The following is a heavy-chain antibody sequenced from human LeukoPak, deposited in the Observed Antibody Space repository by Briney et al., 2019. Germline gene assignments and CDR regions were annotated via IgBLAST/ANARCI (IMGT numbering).Heavy chain of an antibody. CDR3: ALSSSWYGGFFDY. V-gene: IGHV3-21*01. CDR2: ISSSSSYI. Sequence: GGSLRLSCAASGFTFSSYSMNWVRQAPGKGLEWVSSISSSSSYIYYADSVKGRFTISRDNSKNTLYLQMNSLRAEDTAVYYCALSSSWYGGFFDYWGQGTLVTVSS. CDR1: GFTFSSYS. J-gene: IGHJ4*02. D-gene: IGHD6-13*01.